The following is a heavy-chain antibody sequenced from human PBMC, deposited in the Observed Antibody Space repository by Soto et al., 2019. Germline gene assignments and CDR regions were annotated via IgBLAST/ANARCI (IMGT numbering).Heavy chain of an antibody. Sequence: GSLRLSCAASGFTFSSYAMSWVRQAPGKGLEWVSAISGSGGSTYYADSVKGRFTISRDNSKNTLYLQMNSLRAEDTAVCYCAKAVAVAGTEGVFYYYYYGMDVWGQGTTVTVSS. V-gene: IGHV3-23*01. CDR1: GFTFSSYA. D-gene: IGHD6-19*01. CDR2: ISGSGGST. J-gene: IGHJ6*02. CDR3: AKAVAVAGTEGVFYYYYYGMDV.